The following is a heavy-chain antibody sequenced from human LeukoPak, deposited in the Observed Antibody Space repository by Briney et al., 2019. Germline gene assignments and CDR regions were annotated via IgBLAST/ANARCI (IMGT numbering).Heavy chain of an antibody. CDR3: ARGPELLWFGELVHGLFDY. CDR2: ISAYNGNT. V-gene: IGHV1-18*01. D-gene: IGHD3-10*01. J-gene: IGHJ4*02. Sequence: ASVKVSCKASGYTFTSNGISWVRQAPGQGLEWMGWISAYNGNTNYAQKFQGRVTMTTDTSTSTAYMELRSLRSDDTAVYYCARGPELLWFGELVHGLFDYWGQGTLVTVSS. CDR1: GYTFTSNG.